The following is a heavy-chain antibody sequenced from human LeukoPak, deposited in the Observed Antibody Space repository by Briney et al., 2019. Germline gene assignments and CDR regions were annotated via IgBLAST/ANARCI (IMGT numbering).Heavy chain of an antibody. CDR3: ARDRNYYDSSGTFDY. J-gene: IGHJ4*02. Sequence: PGGSLRLSCAASGFTFSSYSMNWVRQAPGKGLEWVSSISSSSSYIYYADSVKGRLTISRDNAKNSLYLQMNSLRAEDTAVYYCARDRNYYDSSGTFDYWGQGTLVTVSS. D-gene: IGHD3-22*01. CDR2: ISSSSSYI. V-gene: IGHV3-21*01. CDR1: GFTFSSYS.